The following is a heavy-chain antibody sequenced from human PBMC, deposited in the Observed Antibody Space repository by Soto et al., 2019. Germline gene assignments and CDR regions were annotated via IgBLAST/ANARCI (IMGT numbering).Heavy chain of an antibody. CDR1: GFTFSSYG. Sequence: PGGSLRLSCAASGFTFSSYGMHWVRQAPGKGLEWVAVIWYDGSNKYYADSVKGRFTISRDNSKNTLYLQMNSLRAEDTAVYYCARYRGDDSSGYYYGGGSYYYYGMDVWGQGTTVTVSS. D-gene: IGHD3-22*01. J-gene: IGHJ6*02. CDR2: IWYDGSNK. V-gene: IGHV3-33*01. CDR3: ARYRGDDSSGYYYGGGSYYYYGMDV.